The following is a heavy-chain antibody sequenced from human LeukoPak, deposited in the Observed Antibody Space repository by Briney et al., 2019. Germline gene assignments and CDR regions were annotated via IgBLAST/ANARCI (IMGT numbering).Heavy chain of an antibody. CDR2: INPGNGDT. V-gene: IGHV1-3*01. CDR3: ARERWHCRVNCYSVYYYALDV. J-gene: IGHJ6*02. Sequence: ASVNVSCKGSGYTFTNYAVHWVRQAPGQRLEWLGWINPGNGDTKYSQNFQGRVTVTSDTSAATAYVELNSLTSEDTAVYYCARERWHCRVNCYSVYYYALDVWGQGTTVTVSS. D-gene: IGHD2-15*01. CDR1: GYTFTNYA.